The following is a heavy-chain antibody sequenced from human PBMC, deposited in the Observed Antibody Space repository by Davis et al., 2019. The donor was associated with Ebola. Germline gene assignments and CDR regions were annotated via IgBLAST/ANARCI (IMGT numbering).Heavy chain of an antibody. Sequence: AASVTVSCKASGYTFTTYDIHWVRQATGQGLEWMGWMNPNSENTGYAQKFQGRVTMTRSTSISTAYMELSSLRSEDTAVYYCARGGYFDWLTRWHNYGMDVWGQGTTVTVSS. CDR2: MNPNSENT. CDR3: ARGGYFDWLTRWHNYGMDV. D-gene: IGHD3-9*01. V-gene: IGHV1-8*01. CDR1: GYTFTTYD. J-gene: IGHJ6*02.